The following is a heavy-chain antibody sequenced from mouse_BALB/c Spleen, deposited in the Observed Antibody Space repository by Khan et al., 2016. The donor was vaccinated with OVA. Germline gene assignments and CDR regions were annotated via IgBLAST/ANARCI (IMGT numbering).Heavy chain of an antibody. CDR1: GFNIKDTY. J-gene: IGHJ1*01. V-gene: IGHV14-3*02. CDR2: IAPANGNT. Sequence: EVQLQQSGAELVKPGASVRLSCTASGFNIKDTYIHWVKQRPDQGLEWIGRIAPANGNTKYDPKFQDKATIKSDTSSNTSYMQISRPTSEDTAVFYCSHPSCDPRFFDFWVAGTTVTVSS. D-gene: IGHD2-13*01. CDR3: SHPSCDPRFFDF.